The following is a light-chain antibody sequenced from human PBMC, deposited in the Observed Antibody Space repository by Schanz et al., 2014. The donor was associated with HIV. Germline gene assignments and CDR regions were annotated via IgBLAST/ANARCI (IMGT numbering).Light chain of an antibody. CDR2: GAS. Sequence: TVMTQSPATLSVSPGERATLSCTASQSISNNLAWYQHKPGQAPRLLIYGASNRATGIPDRFSGSGSGTDFTLTINRLEPEDFAVYYCQQYDRSPYTFGGGTRVEIK. CDR1: QSISNN. CDR3: QQYDRSPYT. J-gene: IGKJ4*01. V-gene: IGKV3D-15*01.